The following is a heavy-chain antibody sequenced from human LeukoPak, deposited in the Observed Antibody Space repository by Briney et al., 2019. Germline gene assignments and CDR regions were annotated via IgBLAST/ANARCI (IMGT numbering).Heavy chain of an antibody. CDR1: GYTFTGYN. CDR3: ARDRGSKRVAYCGGDCYIGYFDL. D-gene: IGHD2-21*02. CDR2: INPNSGGT. Sequence: ASVKVSCKASGYTFTGYNMQWLRQAPGQGLEWMGWINPNSGGTNYAQKFQGRVTMTRDTSTSTVYMELSSLRSEDTAVYYCARDRGSKRVAYCGGDCYIGYFDLWGRGTLVTVSS. J-gene: IGHJ2*01. V-gene: IGHV1-2*02.